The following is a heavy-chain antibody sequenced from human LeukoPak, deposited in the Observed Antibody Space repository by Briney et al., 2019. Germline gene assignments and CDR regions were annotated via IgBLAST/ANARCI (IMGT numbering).Heavy chain of an antibody. V-gene: IGHV3-33*06. J-gene: IGHJ5*02. Sequence: AGGSLRLSCAASGFTFSSYAMSWVRQAPGKGLEWVAMIWYDGSNKNYADSVKGRFTISRDNSKNTLYLQMNSLRADDTAVYYCAKDASMVKGNWFDPWGQGTLVIVSS. CDR1: GFTFSSYA. CDR2: IWYDGSNK. CDR3: AKDASMVKGNWFDP. D-gene: IGHD2-15*01.